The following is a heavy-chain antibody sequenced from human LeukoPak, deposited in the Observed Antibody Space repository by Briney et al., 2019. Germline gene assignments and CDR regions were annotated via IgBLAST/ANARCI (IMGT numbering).Heavy chain of an antibody. V-gene: IGHV3-30*04. CDR3: ARAPHLGLRVY. CDR2: ISYDGSNK. D-gene: IGHD5-12*01. J-gene: IGHJ4*02. CDR1: GFTFSSYA. Sequence: PGGSLRLSCAASGFTFSSYAMHWVRQAPGKGLEWVAVISYDGSNKYYADSVKGRFTISRDNSKNTLYLQMNSLRAEDTAVYYCARAPHLGLRVYWGQGTLVTVSS.